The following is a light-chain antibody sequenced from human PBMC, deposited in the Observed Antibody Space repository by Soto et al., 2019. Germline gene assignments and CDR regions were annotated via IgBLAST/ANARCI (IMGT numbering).Light chain of an antibody. CDR1: QSISSNY. J-gene: IGKJ1*01. Sequence: EIVLTQSPGTLSLFPGERATLSCRASQSISSNYLAWYQQKPGQAPRLLIHGASNRATGIPDRFSGAGSWTDFTLTISRLEPEDFAVYYCHQYGSAPAWTFGQGTKVEIK. CDR3: HQYGSAPAWT. CDR2: GAS. V-gene: IGKV3-20*01.